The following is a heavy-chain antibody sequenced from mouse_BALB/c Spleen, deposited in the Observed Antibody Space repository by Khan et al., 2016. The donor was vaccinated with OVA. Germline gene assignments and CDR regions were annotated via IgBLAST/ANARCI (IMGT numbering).Heavy chain of an antibody. V-gene: IGHV2-6-5*01. Sequence: QVQLKQSGPGLVAPSQSLSITCTVSGFSLSDYGVSWIRQPPGKGLEWLGVIWGGGNTYYNSALKSRLSISKDNSKSQVFLKMNSLQTDDTAIYYSAKGLWSYYFALDYWGQGTSVTVSA. CDR3: AKGLWSYYFALDY. CDR2: IWGGGNT. J-gene: IGHJ4*01. CDR1: GFSLSDYG. D-gene: IGHD1-1*02.